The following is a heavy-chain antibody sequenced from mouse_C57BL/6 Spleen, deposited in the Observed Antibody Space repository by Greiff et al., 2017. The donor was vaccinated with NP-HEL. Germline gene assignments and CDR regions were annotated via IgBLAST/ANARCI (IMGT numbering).Heavy chain of an antibody. CDR2: IDPNSGGT. CDR1: GYTFTSYW. CDR3: ARLGATAYGSSYNFDY. V-gene: IGHV1-72*01. D-gene: IGHD1-1*01. Sequence: QVQLKQSGAELVKPGASVKLSCKASGYTFTSYWMHWVKQRPGRGLEWIGRIDPNSGGTKYNEKFKSKATLTVDKPSSTAYMQLSSLTSEDSAVYYCARLGATAYGSSYNFDYWGQGTTLTVSS. J-gene: IGHJ2*01.